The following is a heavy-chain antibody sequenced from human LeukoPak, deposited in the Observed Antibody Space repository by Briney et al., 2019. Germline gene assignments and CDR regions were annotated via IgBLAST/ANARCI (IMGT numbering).Heavy chain of an antibody. CDR1: GFTFSSYA. Sequence: GGSLSLSCAASGFTFSSYAMTWVRQAPGKGLEWVSAISGSAGGIYYADSVKGRFTISRDNAKNSLYLQMNSLRAEDTAVYYCARAYYYDSSGYYYRGYYFDYWGQGTLVTVSS. J-gene: IGHJ4*02. CDR3: ARAYYYDSSGYYYRGYYFDY. CDR2: ISGSAGGI. V-gene: IGHV3-23*01. D-gene: IGHD3-22*01.